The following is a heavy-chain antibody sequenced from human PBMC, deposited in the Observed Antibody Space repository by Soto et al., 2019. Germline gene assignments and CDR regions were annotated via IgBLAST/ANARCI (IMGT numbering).Heavy chain of an antibody. D-gene: IGHD3-3*02. J-gene: IGHJ4*02. CDR2: MFYGVST. Sequence: PSETLSLTCTVSCSSINSSGYYWGWIREPPGKGLEWIGSMFYGVSTYYNPSLKSRVTVSVDTSKNQFTLNLRSVTAADTAVYYCARLPSRHLVDYWGQGRLVSVSS. CDR1: CSSINSSGYY. V-gene: IGHV4-39*01. CDR3: ARLPSRHLVDY.